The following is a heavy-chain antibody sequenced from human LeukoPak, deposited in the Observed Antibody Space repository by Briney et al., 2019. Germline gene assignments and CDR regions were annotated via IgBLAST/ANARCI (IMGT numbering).Heavy chain of an antibody. CDR1: GGSFSGYY. CDR3: ARRRDGYGDY. D-gene: IGHD5-24*01. CDR2: INHSGST. J-gene: IGHJ4*02. V-gene: IGHV4-34*01. Sequence: SETLSLTCAVYGGSFSGYYWSWIRHPPGKGLEWIGEINHSGSTNYNPSLKSRVTISVDTSKNQFSLKLSSVTAADTAVYYCARRRDGYGDYWGQGTLVTVSS.